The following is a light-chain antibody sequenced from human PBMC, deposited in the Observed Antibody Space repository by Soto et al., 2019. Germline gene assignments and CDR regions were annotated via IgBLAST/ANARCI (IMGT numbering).Light chain of an antibody. CDR2: EVN. CDR3: TSYAGGNNV. J-gene: IGLJ1*01. Sequence: QSVLTQPPSASGSPGQSVTISWTGTSSDVGGYNYVSWYQQYPGKVPKLMIYEVNKRPSGVPDRFSGSKSGNTASLTVSGLQAEDEADYYCTSYAGGNNVFGTGTKLTVL. V-gene: IGLV2-8*01. CDR1: SSDVGGYNY.